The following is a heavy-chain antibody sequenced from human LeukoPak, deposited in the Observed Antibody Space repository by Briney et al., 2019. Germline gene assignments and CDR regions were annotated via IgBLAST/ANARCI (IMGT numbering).Heavy chain of an antibody. D-gene: IGHD2-2*01. CDR1: GFTFSSYG. J-gene: IGHJ3*02. Sequence: GGSLRLSCAASGFTFSSYGMHWVRQAPGKGLEWVAVIWYDGSNKYYADSVKGRFTISRDNAKNSVYLQMNSLRVEDTAVYYCANEGVDLGYCSSTSCRGGAIDAFDIWGQGTMVTVSS. CDR2: IWYDGSNK. V-gene: IGHV3-33*03. CDR3: ANEGVDLGYCSSTSCRGGAIDAFDI.